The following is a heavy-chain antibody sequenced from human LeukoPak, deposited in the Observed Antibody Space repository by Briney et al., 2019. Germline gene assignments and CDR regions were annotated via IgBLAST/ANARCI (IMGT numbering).Heavy chain of an antibody. J-gene: IGHJ4*02. CDR3: ARAIPQAYRDYAPVYFDY. V-gene: IGHV4-59*12. CDR1: GGSISSYY. Sequence: PSETLSLTCTVSGGSISSYYWNWIRQPPGKGLEWIGYIYYSGSTNYNPSLKSRVTISLDTSKNQFSLKLSSVTAADTAVYYCARAIPQAYRDYAPVYFDYWGQGTLVTVSS. D-gene: IGHD3-16*01. CDR2: IYYSGST.